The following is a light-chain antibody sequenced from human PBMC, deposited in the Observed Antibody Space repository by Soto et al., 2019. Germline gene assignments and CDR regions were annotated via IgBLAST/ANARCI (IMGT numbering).Light chain of an antibody. J-gene: IGLJ2*01. CDR3: CSYACSSTFVI. CDR1: SSDVGTYNL. V-gene: IGLV2-23*02. CDR2: EVI. Sequence: QSVLTQPASVSGSPGQSITISCTGTSSDVGTYNLVSWFQQHPGKAPKLMIYEVIKRPSGVSNRFSGSKSGNTASLTISGLQAEHEADYHCCSYACSSTFVIFGGGTKLTVL.